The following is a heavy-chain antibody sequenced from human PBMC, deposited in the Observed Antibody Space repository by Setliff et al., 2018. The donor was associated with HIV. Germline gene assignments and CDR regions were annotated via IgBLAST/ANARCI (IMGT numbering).Heavy chain of an antibody. CDR1: GFTSSTYW. Sequence: GGTLSLSCAASGFTSSTYWMSWVRQAPGKGLEGVANINEDGSQKYYVDSVKGRFTISRDNAKKSLYLQMNSLRAEDTAVYYCARVVGAYYDSSGYYYSYYFDYWGQGTLVTVSS. CDR3: ARVVGAYYDSSGYYYSYYFDY. D-gene: IGHD3-22*01. J-gene: IGHJ4*02. CDR2: INEDGSQK. V-gene: IGHV3-7*02.